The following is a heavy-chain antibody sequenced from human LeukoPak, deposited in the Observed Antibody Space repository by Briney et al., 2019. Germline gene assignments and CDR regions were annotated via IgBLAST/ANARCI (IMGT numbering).Heavy chain of an antibody. CDR1: GYTFTSYG. CDR3: AREELYGSGSQTPDY. CDR2: ISAYNGNT. Sequence: GASVKVSCKASGYTFTSYGISWVRQAPGQRLEWMGWISAYNGNTNYAQKLQGRVTMTTDTSTSAAYMELRSLRSDDTAVYYCAREELYGSGSQTPDYWGQGTLVTVSS. D-gene: IGHD3-10*01. J-gene: IGHJ4*02. V-gene: IGHV1-18*04.